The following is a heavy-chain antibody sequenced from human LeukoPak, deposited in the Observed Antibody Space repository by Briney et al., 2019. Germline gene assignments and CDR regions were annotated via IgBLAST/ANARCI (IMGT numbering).Heavy chain of an antibody. Sequence: KPGGSLRLSCAASGFTFSSYSMNWVRQAPGKGLEWVSSISSSSSYIYYADSVKGRFTISRDNSKNTLYLQMISLRAEDTAVYYCAKDRVGRGVDYDAFDIWGQGTMVTVSS. CDR2: ISSSSSYI. CDR3: AKDRVGRGVDYDAFDI. D-gene: IGHD3-9*01. J-gene: IGHJ3*02. CDR1: GFTFSSYS. V-gene: IGHV3-21*04.